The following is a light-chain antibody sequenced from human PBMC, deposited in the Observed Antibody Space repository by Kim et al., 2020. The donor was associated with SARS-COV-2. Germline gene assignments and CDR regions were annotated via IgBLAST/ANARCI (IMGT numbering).Light chain of an antibody. V-gene: IGKV3-20*01. CDR2: DAS. J-gene: IGKJ2*01. CDR1: RTVSRNY. CDR3: QQYGNSPYT. Sequence: PGERATLSCRASRTVSRNYLAWYQKRPGQSPRLLIYDASTRATGSPDRFSGSGSGTDFTLTISRLEPEDFAVYFCQQYGNSPYTFGQGTELEI.